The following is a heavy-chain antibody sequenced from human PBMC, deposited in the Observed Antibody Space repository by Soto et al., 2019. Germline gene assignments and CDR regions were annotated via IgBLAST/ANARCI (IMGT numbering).Heavy chain of an antibody. J-gene: IGHJ6*02. Sequence: ASVKVSCKASGYTFTGYYMHWVRQAPGQGLEWMGWINPNSGGTNYAQKFQGRVTMTRDTSISTAYMELSRLRSDDTAVYYCARADPSSSWNYYYYGMDVWGQGTTVTVPS. CDR1: GYTFTGYY. CDR3: ARADPSSSWNYYYYGMDV. D-gene: IGHD6-13*01. V-gene: IGHV1-2*02. CDR2: INPNSGGT.